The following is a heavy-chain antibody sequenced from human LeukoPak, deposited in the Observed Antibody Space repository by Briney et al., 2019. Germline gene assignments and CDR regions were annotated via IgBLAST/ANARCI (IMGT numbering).Heavy chain of an antibody. Sequence: PGGSLRLSCGASGFTFRSYGMHWVRQAPGKGLEWVAVISRDGSNKYYADSVKSRFTISRDNSKNTLHLQMNSLRGEDTAVYYCAKAMYADYDSSDLWGQGTLVTVSS. CDR2: ISRDGSNK. V-gene: IGHV3-30*18. D-gene: IGHD3-22*01. J-gene: IGHJ4*02. CDR3: AKAMYADYDSSDL. CDR1: GFTFRSYG.